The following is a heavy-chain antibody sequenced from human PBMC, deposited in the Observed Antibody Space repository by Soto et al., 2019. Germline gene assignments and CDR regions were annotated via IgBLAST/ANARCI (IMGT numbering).Heavy chain of an antibody. Sequence: QVQLQESGPGLVKPSDTLSLTCAVSGYSISSSNWWGWIRQPPGKGLEWIGYIYYSGSTYYNPSPQSQVTMSVATSKNQVSLKLSSVPAVDTAVYYCARKNGVLDAFDIWGQGTMVTVSS. D-gene: IGHD4-17*01. J-gene: IGHJ3*02. CDR2: IYYSGST. CDR3: ARKNGVLDAFDI. V-gene: IGHV4-28*01. CDR1: GYSISSSNW.